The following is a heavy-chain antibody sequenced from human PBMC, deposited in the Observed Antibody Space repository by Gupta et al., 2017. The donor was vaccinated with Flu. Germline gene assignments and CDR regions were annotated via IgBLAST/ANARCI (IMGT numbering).Heavy chain of an antibody. CDR1: GFTFSSYA. Sequence: EVQLLESGGGLVQPGGSLRLSCASSGFTFSSYAMSWVRQAPGKGLEWVSAISGSGGSTYYADSVKGRFTISRDNSKNTLYLQMNSLRAEDTAVYYCAKPQAQNDDFWSGYRGNYYYYGMDVWGQGTTVTVSS. J-gene: IGHJ6*02. CDR2: ISGSGGST. V-gene: IGHV3-23*01. D-gene: IGHD3-3*01. CDR3: AKPQAQNDDFWSGYRGNYYYYGMDV.